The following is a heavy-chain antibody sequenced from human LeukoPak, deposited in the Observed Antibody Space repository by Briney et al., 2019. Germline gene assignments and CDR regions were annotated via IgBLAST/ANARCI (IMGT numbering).Heavy chain of an antibody. CDR3: TTIAAAGHFDY. Sequence: GGSLRLSCAASGFTFSNAWVSWVRQAPGKGLEWVGRIKSKSDGETTDYPAPVKGRFTISRDDSKNTLYLQMNSLKIEDTAVYYCTTIAAAGHFDYWGQGALVTVSS. J-gene: IGHJ4*02. CDR2: IKSKSDGETT. V-gene: IGHV3-15*01. D-gene: IGHD6-13*01. CDR1: GFTFSNAW.